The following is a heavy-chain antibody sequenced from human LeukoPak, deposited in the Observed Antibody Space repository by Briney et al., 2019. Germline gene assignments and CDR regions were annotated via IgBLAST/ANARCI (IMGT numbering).Heavy chain of an antibody. Sequence: ASVEVSCKASGYSFSNFHINWVRQAPGQGLEWMGGIIPIFGTANYAQKFQGRVTITADESTSTAYMELSSLRSEDTAVYYCAREGGDYVQDYYYYGMDVWGQGTTVAVSS. D-gene: IGHD4-17*01. CDR3: AREGGDYVQDYYYYGMDV. J-gene: IGHJ6*02. CDR1: GYSFSNFH. V-gene: IGHV1-69*13. CDR2: IIPIFGTA.